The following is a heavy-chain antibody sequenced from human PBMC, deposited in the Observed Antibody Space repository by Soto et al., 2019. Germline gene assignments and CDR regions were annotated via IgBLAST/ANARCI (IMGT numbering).Heavy chain of an antibody. CDR3: VRAYENSNYYFDH. V-gene: IGHV3-73*01. Sequence: GESLKISCVGSGFTFHGSTMHWVRQASGKGLEWIGLISIKPNNYATVYAASVTGRFTISRDDSNNTAYLQMNSLKTEDTAVYYCVRAYENSNYYFDHWGRGTLVTVSS. CDR2: ISIKPNNYAT. D-gene: IGHD3-22*01. CDR1: GFTFHGST. J-gene: IGHJ4*02.